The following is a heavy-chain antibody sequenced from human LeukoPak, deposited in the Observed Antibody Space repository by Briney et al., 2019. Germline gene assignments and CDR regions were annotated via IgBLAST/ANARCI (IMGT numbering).Heavy chain of an antibody. CDR2: IYHSGST. V-gene: IGHV4-38-2*02. CDR1: GYSISSGYY. Sequence: SETLSLTCTVSGYSISSGYYWGWIRQPPREGLEWIGSIYHSGSTYYNPSPKSRVTISVDTSKNQFALELSSVTAADTAVYYCAREHSGSSPDYWGQGTLVTVSS. J-gene: IGHJ4*02. CDR3: AREHSGSSPDY. D-gene: IGHD1-26*01.